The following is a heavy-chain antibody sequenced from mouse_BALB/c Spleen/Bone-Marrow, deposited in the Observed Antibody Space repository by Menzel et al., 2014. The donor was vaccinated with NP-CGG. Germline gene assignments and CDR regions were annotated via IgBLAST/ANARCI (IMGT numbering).Heavy chain of an antibody. V-gene: IGHV5-6-3*01. CDR2: INSNGGST. CDR1: GFTFSSYG. CDR3: ARDYYGSSDY. J-gene: IGHJ2*01. D-gene: IGHD1-1*01. Sequence: EVKLVESGVGLVQPGGSLKLSCAASGFTFSSYGMSWVRPTPDKRLELVATINSNGGSTYYPDSVKGRFTISRGNAKNTLYLQMSSLKSEDTAMYYCARDYYGSSDYWGQGTTLTVSS.